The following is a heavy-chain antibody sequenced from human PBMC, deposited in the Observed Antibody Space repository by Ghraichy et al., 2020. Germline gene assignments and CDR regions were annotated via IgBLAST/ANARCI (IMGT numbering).Heavy chain of an antibody. Sequence: SETRSLTCTVSGGSIRSSSYYWGWIRQPPGRGLEWIGSIYYGGSPYYDPSLESRVTISIDTSRNQLSLKLSSVTAADTAVYYCARATELLNWFDPWGQGTLVTVSS. CDR1: GGSIRSSSYY. J-gene: IGHJ5*02. D-gene: IGHD1-26*01. CDR3: ARATELLNWFDP. V-gene: IGHV4-39*07. CDR2: IYYGGSP.